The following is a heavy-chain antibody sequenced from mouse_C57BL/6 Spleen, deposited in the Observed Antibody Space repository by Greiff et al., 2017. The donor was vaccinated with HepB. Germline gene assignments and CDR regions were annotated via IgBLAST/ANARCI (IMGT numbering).Heavy chain of an antibody. CDR2: ISDGGSYI. Sequence: EVQVVESGGGLVKPGGSLKLPCAASGFTFSSYAMSWVRQTPEKRLEWVSTISDGGSYIYYPDNVKVRFTISRNNAKNNLYLQMSHLKSEDTAMYYCSRDIDYSGSYAMDFWDQGVSVSVSS. CDR3: SRDIDYSGSYAMDF. D-gene: IGHD1-1*01. CDR1: GFTFSSYA. J-gene: IGHJ4*01. V-gene: IGHV5-4*01.